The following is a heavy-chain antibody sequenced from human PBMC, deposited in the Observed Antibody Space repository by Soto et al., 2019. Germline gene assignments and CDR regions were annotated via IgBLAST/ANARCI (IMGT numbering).Heavy chain of an antibody. Sequence: SETLSLTCTVSGGSISTYYWSWIRQPAGKGLEWIGRVDTSGNTNYNPSLKSRVTMSVDTSKKQFSLKLTSVTAADTAVYYCARYSSNWFQTEGMDVWGQGTTVTVSS. D-gene: IGHD6-13*01. J-gene: IGHJ6*02. V-gene: IGHV4-4*07. CDR1: GGSISTYY. CDR3: ARYSSNWFQTEGMDV. CDR2: VDTSGNT.